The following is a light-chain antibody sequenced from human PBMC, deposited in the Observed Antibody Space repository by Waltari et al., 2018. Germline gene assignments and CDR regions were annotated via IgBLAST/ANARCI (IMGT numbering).Light chain of an antibody. CDR1: QTVRTTY. CDR2: GAS. CDR3: QQYDISPLT. J-gene: IGKJ4*01. Sequence: IVLTQSPGTRSLSPGARATPSCRASQTVRTTYVAWYQQKPGQAPTLLIYGASSRATGIPDRFSGSGSGTDFSLTISSLEPEDFAVYYCQQYDISPLTFGGGTKVEIK. V-gene: IGKV3-20*01.